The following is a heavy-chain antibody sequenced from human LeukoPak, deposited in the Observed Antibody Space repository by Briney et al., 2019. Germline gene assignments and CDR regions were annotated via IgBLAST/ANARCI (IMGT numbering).Heavy chain of an antibody. CDR3: AGYQYRLTGFLFDY. V-gene: IGHV1-24*01. CDR2: FDPEDGET. Sequence: GASVKVSCKVSGYTLTELSMHWVRQAPGKGLEWMGGFDPEDGETIYAQKFQGRVNMTGDTSTDTAYMELSSLRPEDTAVYCCAGYQYRLTGFLFDYWGQGTLVTVSS. J-gene: IGHJ4*02. CDR1: GYTLTELS. D-gene: IGHD3-9*01.